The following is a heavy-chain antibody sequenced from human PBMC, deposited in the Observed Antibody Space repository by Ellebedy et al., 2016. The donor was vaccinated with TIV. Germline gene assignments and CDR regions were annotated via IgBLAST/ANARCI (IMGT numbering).Heavy chain of an antibody. V-gene: IGHV3-53*01. CDR1: GFSVTTND. J-gene: IGHJ3*02. CDR2: IYSGGAT. CDR3: VTRHNGAFDI. Sequence: GESLKISXAVSGFSVTTNDMTWVRQAPGKGLEWVSLIYSGGATKYADSVKGRFTISSDNSRKTLYLQMSNLGAEDTAVYYCVTRHNGAFDIWGQGTMVTVSS. D-gene: IGHD1-1*01.